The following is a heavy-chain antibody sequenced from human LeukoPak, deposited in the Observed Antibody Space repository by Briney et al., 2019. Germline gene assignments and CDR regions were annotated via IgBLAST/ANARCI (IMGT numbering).Heavy chain of an antibody. CDR3: ANSSSRYSYSFDY. D-gene: IGHD5-18*01. J-gene: IGHJ4*02. V-gene: IGHV3-7*01. CDR1: GFTFSSYW. CDR2: IKQDGSEK. Sequence: GGSLRLSCAASGFTFSSYWMSWVRQAPGKGLEWVANIKQDGSEKYYVDSVKGRFTISRDNAKNSLYLQMNSLRAEDAAVYYCANSSSRYSYSFDYWGQGTLVTVSS.